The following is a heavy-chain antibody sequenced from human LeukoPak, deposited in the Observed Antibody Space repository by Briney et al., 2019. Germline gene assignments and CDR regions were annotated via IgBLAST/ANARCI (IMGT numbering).Heavy chain of an antibody. CDR2: IRYDGSNK. Sequence: PGGSLRLSCTASGFTFSSYGMHWVRQAPGKGLEWVAFIRYDGSNKYYADSVKGRFTISRDNSKNTLYLQMNSLRAEDTALYYCAKQVWYSSSWYSDYWGQGTLVTVSS. D-gene: IGHD6-13*01. V-gene: IGHV3-30*02. CDR1: GFTFSSYG. CDR3: AKQVWYSSSWYSDY. J-gene: IGHJ4*02.